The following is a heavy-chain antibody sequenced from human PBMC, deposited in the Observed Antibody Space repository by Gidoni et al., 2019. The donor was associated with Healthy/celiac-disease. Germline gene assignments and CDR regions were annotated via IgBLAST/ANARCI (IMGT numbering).Heavy chain of an antibody. Sequence: EVQLVESGGGLVKHGGSLRLSCAASGFTFSNAWMSWVRQAPGKGLEWVGRIKSKTDGGTTDYAAPVKGRFTISRDDSKNTLYLQMNSLKTEDTAVYYCTTDRRSSSGFIRWGQGTLVTVSS. CDR2: IKSKTDGGTT. J-gene: IGHJ4*02. V-gene: IGHV3-15*01. D-gene: IGHD3-22*01. CDR1: GFTFSNAW. CDR3: TTDRRSSSGFIR.